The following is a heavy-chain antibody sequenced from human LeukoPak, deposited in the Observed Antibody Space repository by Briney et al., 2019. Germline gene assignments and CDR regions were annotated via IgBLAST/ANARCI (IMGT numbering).Heavy chain of an antibody. J-gene: IGHJ3*02. CDR3: ARDAGYCSSTSCQVNI. D-gene: IGHD2-2*01. V-gene: IGHV3-21*01. CDR1: GFTFSSYS. Sequence: PGGSLRLSCAASGFTFSSYSMNWVRQAPGKGLEWVSSISSSSSYIYYADSVKGRFTISRDNAKNSLYLQMSSLRAEDTAVYYCARDAGYCSSTSCQVNIWGQGTMVTVSS. CDR2: ISSSSSYI.